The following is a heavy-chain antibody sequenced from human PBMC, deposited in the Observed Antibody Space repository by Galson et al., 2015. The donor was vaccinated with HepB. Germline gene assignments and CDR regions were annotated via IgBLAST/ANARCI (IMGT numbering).Heavy chain of an antibody. CDR2: INSDGTRT. Sequence: SLRLSCAASGFTFSTYSMHWVRQAPGKGLVWVAHINSDGTRTDYADSVKGRFTISRDNAKNTMYLQMNSLRAEDTAVYYCVKGGPLGDFWGQGALVSVSS. D-gene: IGHD1-26*01. J-gene: IGHJ4*02. CDR1: GFTFSTYS. V-gene: IGHV3-74*01. CDR3: VKGGPLGDF.